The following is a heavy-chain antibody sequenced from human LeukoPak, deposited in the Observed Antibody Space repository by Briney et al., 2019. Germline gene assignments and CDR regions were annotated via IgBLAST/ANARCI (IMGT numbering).Heavy chain of an antibody. CDR1: GFTFSSYG. V-gene: IGHV3-30*02. Sequence: GGSLRLSCAASGFTFSSYGMHWVRQAPGKGLEWVAFIRYDGSNKYYADSVKGRFTISRDNSKNTLYLQMNSLRAEDTAVYYCVRNNYYGSGSYYVYWGQGTLVTVSS. J-gene: IGHJ4*02. D-gene: IGHD3-10*01. CDR2: IRYDGSNK. CDR3: VRNNYYGSGSYYVY.